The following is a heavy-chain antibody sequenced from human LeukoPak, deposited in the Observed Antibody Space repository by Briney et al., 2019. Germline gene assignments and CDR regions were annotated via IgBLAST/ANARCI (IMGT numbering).Heavy chain of an antibody. D-gene: IGHD6-19*01. CDR1: GFTFSTYW. V-gene: IGHV3-74*01. CDR2: IHGGGSTT. J-gene: IGHJ4*02. Sequence: GGSLRLSCAASGFTFSTYWMHWVRQAPEKGLVWVSRIHGGGSTTNYADSVKGRFTISRDNAKNTLYLQMSSLRAEDTAMYYCASSSGGSCNWGLGTLVTVSS. CDR3: ASSSGGSCN.